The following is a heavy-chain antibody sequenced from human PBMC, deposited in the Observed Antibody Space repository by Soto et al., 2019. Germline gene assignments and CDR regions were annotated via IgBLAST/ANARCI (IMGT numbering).Heavy chain of an antibody. D-gene: IGHD2-15*01. Sequence: SVKVSCKASGGTFSSYAISWVRQAPGQGLEWMGGIIPIFGTANYAQKFQGRVTITADESTSTAYMELSSLRSEDTAVYYCARDSGIQYGGSLHFDYWGQGTLVTVSS. J-gene: IGHJ4*02. CDR2: IIPIFGTA. V-gene: IGHV1-69*13. CDR3: ARDSGIQYGGSLHFDY. CDR1: GGTFSSYA.